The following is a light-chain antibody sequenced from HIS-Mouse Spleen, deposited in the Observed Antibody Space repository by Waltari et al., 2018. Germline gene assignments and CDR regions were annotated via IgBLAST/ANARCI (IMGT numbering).Light chain of an antibody. Sequence: QSALTQPRSVSGSPGQSVTISCTGTSSDVGGYNYVSWYQQHPGKAPKLMIYDVSKRPSGVPDCFSGSKSGNPASLAISGLQAEDEADYYCCSYAGSYTFVVFGGGTKLTVL. CDR3: CSYAGSYTFVV. J-gene: IGLJ2*01. V-gene: IGLV2-11*01. CDR2: DVS. CDR1: SSDVGGYNY.